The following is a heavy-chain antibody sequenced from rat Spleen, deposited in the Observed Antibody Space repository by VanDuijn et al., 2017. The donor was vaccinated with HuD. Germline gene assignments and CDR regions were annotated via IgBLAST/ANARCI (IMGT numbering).Heavy chain of an antibody. CDR3: TTDSAPYSSYIYGVMDA. CDR1: GFTFSDYY. D-gene: IGHD1-2*01. CDR2: ISYDGGST. V-gene: IGHV5-20*01. J-gene: IGHJ4*01. Sequence: EVQLVESGGGLVQPGRSLKLSCAASGFTFSDYYMAWVRQAPTKGLEWVASISYDGGSTYYRDSVKGRFTISRDNAKSSLYLQMDSLRSEDTATYYCTTDSAPYSSYIYGVMDAWGQGASVTVSS.